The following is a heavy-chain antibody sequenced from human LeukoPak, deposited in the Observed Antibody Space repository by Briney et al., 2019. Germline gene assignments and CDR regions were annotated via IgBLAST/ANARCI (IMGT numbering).Heavy chain of an antibody. CDR2: ISASKGNT. J-gene: IGHJ4*02. CDR3: ARVRLDNTMNFDY. Sequence: ASVKVSCKASGYTFTSYAITWVRQAHGQGLEWMGWISASKGNTNYAQKLQGRVTMTTDTSTTTAYMELRSLRSDDTAVYYCARVRLDNTMNFDYWGQGTLVTVSS. V-gene: IGHV1-18*01. D-gene: IGHD3-22*01. CDR1: GYTFTSYA.